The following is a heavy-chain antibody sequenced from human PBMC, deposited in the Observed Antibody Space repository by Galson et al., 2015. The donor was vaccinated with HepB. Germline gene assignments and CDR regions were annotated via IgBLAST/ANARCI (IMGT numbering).Heavy chain of an antibody. CDR3: ARQGEWLVCDS. V-gene: IGHV4-39*01. D-gene: IGHD6-19*01. CDR2: FYFTGRT. Sequence: SETLSLTCNVSGASISNRIDYWGWIRQPPGRGLEWIASFYFTGRTHYNPSLKSRVTMSGDTSKNQFSLKLTSVTDADTAVYYCARQGEWLVCDSWGRGTLVVVSS. CDR1: GASISNRIDY. J-gene: IGHJ5*01.